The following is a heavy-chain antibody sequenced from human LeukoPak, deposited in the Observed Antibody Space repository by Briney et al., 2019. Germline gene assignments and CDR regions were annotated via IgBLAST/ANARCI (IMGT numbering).Heavy chain of an antibody. V-gene: IGHV3-48*01. D-gene: IGHD3-22*01. CDR2: ISSSTSTI. Sequence: PGGSLRLSCAASGFTFSSYTMNWVRQAPGKGLEWVSYISSSTSTIYYADSVKGRFTISRDNAKNSLYLQINSLRAEDTAVYSCARDRGYSTFDYWGQGTLVTVSS. CDR3: ARDRGYSTFDY. CDR1: GFTFSSYT. J-gene: IGHJ4*02.